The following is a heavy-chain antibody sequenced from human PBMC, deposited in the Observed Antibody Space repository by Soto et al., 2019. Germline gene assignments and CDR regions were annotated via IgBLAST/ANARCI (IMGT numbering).Heavy chain of an antibody. J-gene: IGHJ6*03. CDR2: ISWNSGSI. V-gene: IGHV3-9*01. Sequence: SLKISCAASGFTFDDYAMHWVRQAPGKGLEWVSGISWNSGSIGYADSVKGRFTISRDNAKNSLYLQMNSLRAEDTALYYCAKDTLGESTTPSGMDVWGKGTTVTVSS. CDR1: GFTFDDYA. D-gene: IGHD3-16*01. CDR3: AKDTLGESTTPSGMDV.